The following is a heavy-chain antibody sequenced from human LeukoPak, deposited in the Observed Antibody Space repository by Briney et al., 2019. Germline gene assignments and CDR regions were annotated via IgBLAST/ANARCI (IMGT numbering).Heavy chain of an antibody. Sequence: GGSLRLSCAVSGFTFSSYAMSWVRRAPGKGLEWVSAISGSGGSTYYADSVKGRFTISRDNSKNTLYLQMNSLRAEDTAVYYCATQIDYDFWSGYYGYWGQGTLVTVSS. J-gene: IGHJ4*02. CDR1: GFTFSSYA. CDR3: ATQIDYDFWSGYYGY. V-gene: IGHV3-23*01. CDR2: ISGSGGST. D-gene: IGHD3-3*01.